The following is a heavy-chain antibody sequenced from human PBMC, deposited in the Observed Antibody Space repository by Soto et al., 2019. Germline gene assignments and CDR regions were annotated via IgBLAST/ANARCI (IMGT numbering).Heavy chain of an antibody. CDR1: GYSFTTYW. V-gene: IGHV5-51*01. CDR2: INPGYSDN. Sequence: GESLKISCKASGYSFTTYWIAWVRQMPGKGLEWMGIINPGYSDNRYSPSFQGQDTISADNSISTDYLQWSSLKAPDTAMYYCARDENFYYYYYGRDGWGRGSAVT. CDR3: ARDENFYYYYYGRDG. J-gene: IGHJ6*02.